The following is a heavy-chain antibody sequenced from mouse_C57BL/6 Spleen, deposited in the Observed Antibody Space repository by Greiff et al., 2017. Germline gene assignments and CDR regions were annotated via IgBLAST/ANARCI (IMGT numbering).Heavy chain of an antibody. V-gene: IGHV1-53*01. CDR3: ANEEYSNSYYAMDY. D-gene: IGHD2-5*01. J-gene: IGHJ4*01. CDR2: INPSNGGT. Sequence: QVQLQQPGTELVKPGASVKLSCKASGYTFTSYWMQWVKQRPGQGLEWIGNINPSNGGTNYNEKFKSKATLTADKSSSTAYMQLSSLTSEDSAVYYCANEEYSNSYYAMDYWGQGTSVTVSS. CDR1: GYTFTSYW.